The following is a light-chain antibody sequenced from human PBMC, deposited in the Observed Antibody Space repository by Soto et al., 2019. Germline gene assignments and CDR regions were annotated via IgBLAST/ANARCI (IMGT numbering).Light chain of an antibody. Sequence: EIVLTQSPATLSLSPGERATFSCRASQSVSSDLVWYQQKPGQAPRLLIYDASNRATGIPARFSGSGSGTDFTLTISSLEPEDFAVYYCQHYGDSLSITFGQGTRLEI. J-gene: IGKJ5*01. CDR1: QSVSSD. CDR2: DAS. V-gene: IGKV3-11*01. CDR3: QHYGDSLSIT.